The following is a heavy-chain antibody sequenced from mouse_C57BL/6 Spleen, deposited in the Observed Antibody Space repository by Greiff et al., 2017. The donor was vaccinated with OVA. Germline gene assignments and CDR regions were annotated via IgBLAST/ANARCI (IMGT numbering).Heavy chain of an antibody. CDR3: ARGYSSGYRRYFDY. CDR1: GSTFTTYP. V-gene: IGHV1-47*01. D-gene: IGHD3-2*02. CDR2: FHPYNDDT. Sequence: LQQSGAELVKPGASVKMSCKASGSTFTTYPIGWMKQNHGKSLEWTGNFHPYNDDTKYNEKFKGKATLTVEKTSSTIYLELSRLTSDDAAVYYCARGYSSGYRRYFDYWGQGTTLTVSS. J-gene: IGHJ2*01.